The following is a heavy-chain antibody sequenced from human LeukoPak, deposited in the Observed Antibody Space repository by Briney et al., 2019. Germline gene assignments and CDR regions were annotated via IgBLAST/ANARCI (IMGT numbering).Heavy chain of an antibody. Sequence: GGSLRLSCVASGFRLSSYGMNWVRQAPGKGLEWVAFIRYDGSNKYYADSVEGRFTISRDNSKNTLYLQMNSLTPEDTAVYYCAKDLMRDRWFGESWGQGTLVTVSS. CDR3: AKDLMRDRWFGES. V-gene: IGHV3-30*02. D-gene: IGHD3-10*01. CDR2: IRYDGSNK. J-gene: IGHJ5*02. CDR1: GFRLSSYG.